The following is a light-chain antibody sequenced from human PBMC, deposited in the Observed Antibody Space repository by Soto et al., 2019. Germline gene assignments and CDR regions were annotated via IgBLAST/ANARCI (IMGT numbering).Light chain of an antibody. J-gene: IGKJ1*01. CDR3: LLTYNHPRT. V-gene: IGKV1-39*01. Sequence: DIQMTQSPSSLSASVGDRVTITCRASLNIGDSLSWFQQKAGKPPTQLIYGASALQCGVAVRFSGSASGTDFTLSTRNRQRQYFATYYCLLTYNHPRTLAQGTKV. CDR2: GAS. CDR1: LNIGDS.